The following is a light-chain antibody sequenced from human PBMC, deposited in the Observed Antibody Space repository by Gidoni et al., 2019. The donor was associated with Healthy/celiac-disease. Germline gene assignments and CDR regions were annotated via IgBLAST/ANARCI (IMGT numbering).Light chain of an antibody. CDR2: AVS. J-gene: IGLJ3*02. Sequence: QSALTQPASVSGSPGPSIAISCTGTSSDVGGYNYVSWYQQHPGKAPKLMIYAVSNRPSGVSNRVSCSKSGNTASLTISGLQAEDEADYYCSSYTSSSTRVVFGGGNKLTVL. V-gene: IGLV2-14*01. CDR1: SSDVGGYNY. CDR3: SSYTSSSTRVV.